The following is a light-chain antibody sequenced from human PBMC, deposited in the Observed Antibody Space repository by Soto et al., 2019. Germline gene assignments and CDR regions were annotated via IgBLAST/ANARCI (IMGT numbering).Light chain of an antibody. Sequence: ALTQPASVSGSPGQSITISCTGTSSDVGGYNYVSWYQQHPGKAPKLMIYDVSNRPSGVSNRFSGSRSGNTASLTISGVQAEDEANYSGSSYTSSSTVVFGGGTKATVL. V-gene: IGLV2-14*01. CDR1: SSDVGGYNY. J-gene: IGLJ2*01. CDR2: DVS. CDR3: SSYTSSSTVV.